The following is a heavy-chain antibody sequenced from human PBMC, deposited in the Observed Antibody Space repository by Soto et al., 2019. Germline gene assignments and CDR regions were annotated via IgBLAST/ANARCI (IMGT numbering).Heavy chain of an antibody. CDR2: ISPYNGKT. V-gene: IGHV1-18*01. D-gene: IGHD2-15*01. CDR1: GYTFTNYG. Sequence: QAQLVQSGAEVKKPGASVNISCKASGYTFTNYGFIWVRQAPGHGLEWVGWISPYNGKTEYAQNLPGRVTMTRNNPTSPAYMELRSLRSDDTAVYYCARDIYGGNCCDAFDIWGQGTMVTVSS. CDR3: ARDIYGGNCCDAFDI. J-gene: IGHJ3*02.